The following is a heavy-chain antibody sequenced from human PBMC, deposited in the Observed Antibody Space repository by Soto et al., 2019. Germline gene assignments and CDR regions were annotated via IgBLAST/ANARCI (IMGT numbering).Heavy chain of an antibody. D-gene: IGHD4-4*01. Sequence: GASVKVSGKASGYTFTGYYMHWVRQAPGQGLEWMGWINPNSGGTNYAQKFQGWVTMTRDTSISTAYMELSRLRSDDTAVYYCAREGSNYPGGMDVWGQGTTVTVSS. CDR1: GYTFTGYY. CDR2: INPNSGGT. J-gene: IGHJ6*02. V-gene: IGHV1-2*04. CDR3: AREGSNYPGGMDV.